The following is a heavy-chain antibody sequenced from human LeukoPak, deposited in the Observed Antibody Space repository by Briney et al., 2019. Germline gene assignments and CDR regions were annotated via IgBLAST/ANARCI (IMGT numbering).Heavy chain of an antibody. CDR2: IYHSGST. CDR1: GGSSSSSNW. J-gene: IGHJ4*02. Sequence: PSETLSLTCAVSGGSSSSSNWWSWVRQPPGKGLEWIGEIYHSGSTNYNPSLKSRVTISVDKSKNQFSLKLSSVTAADTAVYYCARYYGSTNLYYFDYWGQGTLVTVSS. V-gene: IGHV4-4*02. D-gene: IGHD3-10*01. CDR3: ARYYGSTNLYYFDY.